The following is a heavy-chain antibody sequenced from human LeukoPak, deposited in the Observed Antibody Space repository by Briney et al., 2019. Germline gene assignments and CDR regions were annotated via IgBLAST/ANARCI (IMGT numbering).Heavy chain of an antibody. D-gene: IGHD2-2*01. V-gene: IGHV1-69*13. CDR1: GGTFSGYA. CDR2: TIPIFGTA. CDR3: ARETLRSSSTSCYDY. Sequence: ASVTLSCKASGGTFSGYAISWVRQAPGQGVEWMGGTIPIFGTANYAQKFQGRVTITADESTSTTYLDLSSLRSEDTAVYYCARETLRSSSTSCYDYWGQGTLVTVSS. J-gene: IGHJ4*02.